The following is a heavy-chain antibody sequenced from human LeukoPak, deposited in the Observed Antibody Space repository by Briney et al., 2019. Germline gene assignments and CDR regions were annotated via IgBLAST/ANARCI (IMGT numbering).Heavy chain of an antibody. D-gene: IGHD6-19*01. Sequence: GESLKISCKGSGYRFTSYWIGWVRQMPGKGLEWMGIIYPGDSDTRYSPSFQGQVTISADKSISTAYLQWSSLKASDTAMYYCARHAKQWLPKNWFDPWGQGTLVTVSS. CDR3: ARHAKQWLPKNWFDP. CDR2: IYPGDSDT. J-gene: IGHJ5*02. V-gene: IGHV5-51*01. CDR1: GYRFTSYW.